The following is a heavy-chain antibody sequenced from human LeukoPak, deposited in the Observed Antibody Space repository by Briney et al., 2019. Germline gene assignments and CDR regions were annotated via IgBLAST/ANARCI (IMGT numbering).Heavy chain of an antibody. J-gene: IGHJ6*03. Sequence: GGSLRLSCAASGFTFSSYSMNWVRQAPGKGLEWVSSISSSSSYIYYADSVKGRFTISRDNAKNSLYLQMNSLRAEDTAVYYCARDGWQEAANYYYYYMDVWGKGTTVTVSS. V-gene: IGHV3-21*01. CDR3: ARDGWQEAANYYYYYMDV. CDR2: ISSSSSYI. D-gene: IGHD2-15*01. CDR1: GFTFSSYS.